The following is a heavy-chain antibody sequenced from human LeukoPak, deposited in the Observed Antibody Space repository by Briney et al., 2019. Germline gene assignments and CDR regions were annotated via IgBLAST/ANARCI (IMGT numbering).Heavy chain of an antibody. CDR2: IYHSGSS. J-gene: IGHJ5*02. D-gene: IGHD2-2*03. CDR1: GASISSTAHY. Sequence: KGSETLSLTCTVSGASISSTAHYWAWIRQSPGKGLEWIASIYHSGSSYYNPSLKSRVTISLDTSKRHFSLNLSSVTASDTANYYCARAPGYCSGTSCYFRFDPWGQGTLVTVSS. CDR3: ARAPGYCSGTSCYFRFDP. V-gene: IGHV4-39*07.